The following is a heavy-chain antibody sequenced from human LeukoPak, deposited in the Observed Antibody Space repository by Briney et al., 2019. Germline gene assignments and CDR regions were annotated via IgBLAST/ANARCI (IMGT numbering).Heavy chain of an antibody. CDR1: GGSVTSDNYY. J-gene: IGHJ4*02. CDR3: ARDFCSSTSCHFDY. D-gene: IGHD2-2*01. CDR2: ISYSGRA. Sequence: PSETLSHTCTVSGGSVTSDNYYWTWIRQPPGKGLEWFGYISYSGRATYNPSLKSRVTMSIDTSKNQFSLKLSSVTAADTAVYYCARDFCSSTSCHFDYWGQGTLVTVSS. V-gene: IGHV4-61*01.